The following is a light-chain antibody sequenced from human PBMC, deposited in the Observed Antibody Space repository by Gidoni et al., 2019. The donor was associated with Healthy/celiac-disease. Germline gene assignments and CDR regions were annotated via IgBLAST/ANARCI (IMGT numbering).Light chain of an antibody. V-gene: IGLV2-14*01. Sequence: QSALTQPAPVSASPGQSITISCTGTSSDVGGYNYVAGYQQHPGKAPKLMIYDVSNRPSGVSNRLSGSKTGNTASLTISRLQAEDEADYYCSSYTSSSTLYVYGTGTKVTVL. CDR1: SSDVGGYNY. J-gene: IGLJ1*01. CDR2: DVS. CDR3: SSYTSSSTLYV.